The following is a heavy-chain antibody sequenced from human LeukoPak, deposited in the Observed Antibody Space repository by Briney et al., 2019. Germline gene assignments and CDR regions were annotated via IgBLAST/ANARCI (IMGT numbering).Heavy chain of an antibody. CDR3: ARCYCSGGSCYRSSYYFDY. J-gene: IGHJ4*02. V-gene: IGHV4-59*08. CDR1: GGSISSYY. CDR2: IYYSGST. Sequence: SETLSLTCTVSGGSISSYYWTWIRQPPGKGLEWIGYIYYSGSTNYNPSLKSRVTISVDTSKNQFSLKLSSMTAADTAVYYCARCYCSGGSCYRSSYYFDYWGQGTLVTVSS. D-gene: IGHD2-15*01.